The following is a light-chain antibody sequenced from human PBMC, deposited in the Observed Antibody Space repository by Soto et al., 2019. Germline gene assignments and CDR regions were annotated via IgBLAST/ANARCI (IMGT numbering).Light chain of an antibody. V-gene: IGKV1-27*01. CDR3: QKYNSAPIT. CDR1: QGISNY. CDR2: AAS. Sequence: DIQMTQSPSSLSASVGARVTITCRASQGISNYLAWYQQKPGKVPKLLIYAASTLQSGVPSRFSGSGSGTDFTLTISSLQPEDVATYYCQKYNSAPITVGQGTRLEIK. J-gene: IGKJ5*01.